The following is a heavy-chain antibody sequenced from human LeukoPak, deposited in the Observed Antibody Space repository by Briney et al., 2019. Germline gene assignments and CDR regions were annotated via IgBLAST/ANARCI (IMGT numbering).Heavy chain of an antibody. Sequence: SETLSLTCTVSGGSISRYYWSWIRQPPGKGLEWIGYIDDNGGTKYNPSPKSRVTTSVDTSKNKFPVKVNSVTAADTAVYYCVRGGRRDGYNLGGTLDYWGQGTLVTVSS. CDR1: GGSISRYY. CDR2: IDDNGGT. J-gene: IGHJ4*02. D-gene: IGHD5-24*01. CDR3: VRGGRRDGYNLGGTLDY. V-gene: IGHV4-4*09.